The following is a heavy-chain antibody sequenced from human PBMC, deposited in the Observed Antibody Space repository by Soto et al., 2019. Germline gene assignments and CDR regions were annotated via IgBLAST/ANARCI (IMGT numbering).Heavy chain of an antibody. CDR1: GYTFTGYY. D-gene: IGHD3-10*01. V-gene: IGHV1-2*02. CDR3: ARVGTYYYGSGSYFHAFDI. Sequence: ASVKVCCKASGYTFTGYYMHWVRQAPGQGLEWMGWINPNSGGTNYAQKFQGRVTMTRDTSISTAYMELSRLRSDDTAVYYCARVGTYYYGSGSYFHAFDIWGQGTMVTV. J-gene: IGHJ3*02. CDR2: INPNSGGT.